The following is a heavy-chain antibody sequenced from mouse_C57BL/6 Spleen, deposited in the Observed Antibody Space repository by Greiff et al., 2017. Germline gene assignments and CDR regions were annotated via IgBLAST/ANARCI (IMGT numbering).Heavy chain of an antibody. CDR2: ISGGGGNT. D-gene: IGHD1-2*01. Sequence: EVQLQQSGGGLVKPGGSLKLSCAASGFTFSSYTMSWVRQTPEKRLEWVATISGGGGNTYYPDSVKGRFTISRDNAKNTLYLQMSSLRSEDTALYYCARTLRRGYYAMDYWGQGTSVTVSS. CDR3: ARTLRRGYYAMDY. V-gene: IGHV5-9*01. CDR1: GFTFSSYT. J-gene: IGHJ4*01.